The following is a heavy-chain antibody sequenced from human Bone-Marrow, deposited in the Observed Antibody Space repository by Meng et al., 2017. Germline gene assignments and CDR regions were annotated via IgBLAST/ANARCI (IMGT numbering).Heavy chain of an antibody. J-gene: IGHJ6*02. V-gene: IGHV3-21*01. D-gene: IGHD2-15*01. CDR1: GFTFSSYS. CDR3: ARDRRCSGGSCYPGYYYGMDV. Sequence: GESLKISCAASGFTFSSYSMNWVRQAPGKGLEWVSSISSSSSYIYYADSVKGRFTISRDNAKNSLYLQMNSLRAEDTAVYYCARDRRCSGGSCYPGYYYGMDVWDQGTTITVSS. CDR2: ISSSSSYI.